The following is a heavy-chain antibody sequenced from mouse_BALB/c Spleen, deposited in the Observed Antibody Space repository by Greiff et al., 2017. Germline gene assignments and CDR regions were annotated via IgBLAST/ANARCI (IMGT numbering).Heavy chain of an antibody. CDR2: IDPENGNT. V-gene: IGHV14-1*02. CDR1: GFNIKDYY. D-gene: IGHD5-5*01. CDR3: AREETTPMDY. J-gene: IGHJ4*01. Sequence: EVMLVESGAELVRPGALVKLSCKASGFNIKDYYMHWVKQRPEQGLEWIGWIDPENGNTIYDPKFQGKASITADTSSNTAYLQLSSLTSEDTAVYYCAREETTPMDYWGQGTSVTVSS.